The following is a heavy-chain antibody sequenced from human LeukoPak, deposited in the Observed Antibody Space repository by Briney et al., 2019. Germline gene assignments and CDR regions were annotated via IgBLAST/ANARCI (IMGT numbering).Heavy chain of an antibody. J-gene: IGHJ4*02. CDR1: GFTFSSYA. V-gene: IGHV3-23*01. Sequence: GGSLRLSCAASGFTFSSYAMSWVRQAPGKGLEWVSVISNSGGSTFYADSVKGRFTISRDNAKNSLSLQMNSLRAEDTAVYYCARCSGSSTYHSDDYWGQGTLVTVSS. CDR2: ISNSGGST. D-gene: IGHD2-15*01. CDR3: ARCSGSSTYHSDDY.